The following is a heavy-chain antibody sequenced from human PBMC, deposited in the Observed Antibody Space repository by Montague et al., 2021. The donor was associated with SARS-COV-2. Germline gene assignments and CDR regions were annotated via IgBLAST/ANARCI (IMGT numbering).Heavy chain of an antibody. CDR2: ISYSGRT. CDR3: ASSYYYGSGTYDYNYYMDV. V-gene: IGHV4-39*01. D-gene: IGHD3-10*01. J-gene: IGHJ6*03. CDR1: GGSVSSSPYY. Sequence: SETLSLTCTVSGGSVSSSPYYWGWIRQPPGRGLEWVGSISYSGRTYFSPSLKSRLTISVDSSENQFSLRLSSVTAADTAVYYCASSYYYGSGTYDYNYYMDVWGKGTTVTVSS.